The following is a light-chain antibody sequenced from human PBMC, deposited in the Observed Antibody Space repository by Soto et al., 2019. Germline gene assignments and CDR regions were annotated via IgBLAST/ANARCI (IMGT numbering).Light chain of an antibody. V-gene: IGLV1-44*01. CDR3: AAWDDDLNGVV. CDR2: SNN. Sequence: QSALTHPPSASGTPGQRVTISWSGSSYNNGSNTVNWYQQLPGTAPKLPIYSNNQRPSGVPDRFSGSKPVHSASLAISGLPSEEEVDYYCAAWDDDLNGVVFGGGTKVTVL. J-gene: IGLJ2*01. CDR1: SYNNGSNT.